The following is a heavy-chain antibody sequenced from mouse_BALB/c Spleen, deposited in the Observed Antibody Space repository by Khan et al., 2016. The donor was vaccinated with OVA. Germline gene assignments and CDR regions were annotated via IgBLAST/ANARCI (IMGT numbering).Heavy chain of an antibody. J-gene: IGHJ2*01. Sequence: EVELVESGAELVKPGASVKLSCTASGFNIKDTHMHWVKQRHEQGLEWIGRIDPANDNSKYDPRFQGKATITADTSSNTAYLHLSSLTSEDTAVYYCAPAGTGDYFDYWGQGTTLTVSS. V-gene: IGHV14-3*02. CDR1: GFNIKDTH. CDR2: IDPANDNS. CDR3: APAGTGDYFDY. D-gene: IGHD4-1*01.